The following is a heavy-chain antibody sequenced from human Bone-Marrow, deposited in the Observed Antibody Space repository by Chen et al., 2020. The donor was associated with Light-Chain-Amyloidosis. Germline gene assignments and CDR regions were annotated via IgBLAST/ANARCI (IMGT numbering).Heavy chain of an antibody. Sequence: QLQLQESGPGLVKPSETLSLTCTVSGGSISSSSYYWGWIRQPPGKGLEWIGSIYYSGSTYYNPSLKSRVTISVDTSKNQFSLKLSSVTAADTAVYYCARQFGGGYSRRLVFDYWGQGTLVTVSS. J-gene: IGHJ4*02. CDR1: GGSISSSSYY. CDR2: IYYSGST. V-gene: IGHV4-39*01. CDR3: ARQFGGGYSRRLVFDY. D-gene: IGHD1-26*01.